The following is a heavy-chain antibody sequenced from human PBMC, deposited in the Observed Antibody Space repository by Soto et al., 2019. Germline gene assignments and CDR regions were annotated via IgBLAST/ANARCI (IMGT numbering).Heavy chain of an antibody. Sequence: GGSLRLSCAASGFTFSSYSMNWVRQAPGKGLEWVSYISSSSSTIYYADSVKGRFTISRDNAKNSLYLQMNSLRAEDTAVYYCARDGVLGGGSGILARYYYGMDVWGQGTTVTVSS. J-gene: IGHJ6*02. CDR3: ARDGVLGGGSGILARYYYGMDV. D-gene: IGHD3-10*01. V-gene: IGHV3-48*01. CDR1: GFTFSSYS. CDR2: ISSSSSTI.